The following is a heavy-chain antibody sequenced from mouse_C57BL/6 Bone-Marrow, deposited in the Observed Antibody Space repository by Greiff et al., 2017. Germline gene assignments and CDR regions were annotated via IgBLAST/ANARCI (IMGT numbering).Heavy chain of an antibody. Sequence: QVQLQQSGAELARPGASVKLSCKASGYTFTSYGISWVKQSTGQGLEWIGEIYPRSGNTYYNEKFKGKATLTADTSSSTASKELRSLTSEDAAVYFCARRWLTSVDYWGQGTTLTVSS. CDR2: IYPRSGNT. J-gene: IGHJ2*01. CDR3: ARRWLTSVDY. CDR1: GYTFTSYG. D-gene: IGHD4-1*01. V-gene: IGHV1-81*01.